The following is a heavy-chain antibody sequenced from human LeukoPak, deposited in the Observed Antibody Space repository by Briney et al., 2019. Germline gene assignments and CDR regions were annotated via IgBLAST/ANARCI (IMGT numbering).Heavy chain of an antibody. CDR1: GFTFRSYE. D-gene: IGHD3-10*02. CDR2: LSSSGSAF. J-gene: IGHJ6*04. V-gene: IGHV3-48*03. Sequence: GGSLTLSCEDSGFTFRSYEMNWVRQAPGKGLEWIAYLSSSGSAFSYADSVKGRFTIARDNAKNSLYLQMNSLRAEDTAVYYCAELGITMIGGVWGKGTTVTISS. CDR3: AELGITMIGGV.